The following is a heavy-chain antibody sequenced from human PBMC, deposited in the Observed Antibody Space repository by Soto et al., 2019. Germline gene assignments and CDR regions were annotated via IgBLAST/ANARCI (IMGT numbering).Heavy chain of an antibody. CDR2: IKEDGSER. CDR1: GFSFGTYW. D-gene: IGHD3-3*01. Sequence: SLRLSCAVSGFSFGTYWMSWVRQAPGKGLEWLASIKEDGSERYHLDSVKGRFTISRGNAKDSLSLQMNSLRGEDTAFYYCARDVGPVTIFGEALSGYFDFWGQGTLVTVSS. V-gene: IGHV3-7*03. CDR3: ARDVGPVTIFGEALSGYFDF. J-gene: IGHJ4*02.